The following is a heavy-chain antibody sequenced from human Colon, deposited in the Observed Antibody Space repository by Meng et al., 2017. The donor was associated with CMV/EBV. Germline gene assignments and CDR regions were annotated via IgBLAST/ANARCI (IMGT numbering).Heavy chain of an antibody. CDR1: GFTFSSYA. J-gene: IGHJ4*02. V-gene: IGHV3-30*02. D-gene: IGHD2-2*01. CDR2: IRYDGSIN. Sequence: GESLEISCAASGFTFSSYAMHWVRQTPDKGLGWVAFIRYDGSINFYADSVKGRFTISRDNSKNPLYLEMNSLRAEDTALYYWAKRTVLVPADLGPREFYFDRWGQGTLVPSP. CDR3: AKRTVLVPADLGPREFYFDR.